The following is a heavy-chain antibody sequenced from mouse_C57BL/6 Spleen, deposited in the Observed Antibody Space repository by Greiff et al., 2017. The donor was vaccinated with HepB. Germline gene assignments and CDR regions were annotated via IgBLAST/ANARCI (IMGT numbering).Heavy chain of an antibody. D-gene: IGHD2-4*01. J-gene: IGHJ3*01. Sequence: QVQLQQPGAELVKPGASVKMSCKASGYTFTSYWITWVKQRPGQGLEWIGDIYPGSGSTNYNEKFKSKATLTVDTASSTAYMQLSSLTSEDSAVYYCAILYYDYPWFAYWGQGTLVTVSA. CDR3: AILYYDYPWFAY. V-gene: IGHV1-55*01. CDR2: IYPGSGST. CDR1: GYTFTSYW.